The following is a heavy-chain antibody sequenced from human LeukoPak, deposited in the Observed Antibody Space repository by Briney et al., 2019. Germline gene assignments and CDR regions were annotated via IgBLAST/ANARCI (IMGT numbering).Heavy chain of an antibody. J-gene: IGHJ5*02. CDR1: GGSFSDYY. V-gene: IGHV4-34*01. CDR3: AQGHDYGDYLNWFDP. CDR2: INHSGST. D-gene: IGHD4-17*01. Sequence: SETLSLTCAVYGGSFSDYYWSWIRQPPGKGLEWIGEINHSGSTNYNPSLKSRDTTSVDTSKNQFSLKLSSVTAADTAVYYCAQGHDYGDYLNWFDPWGQGTLVTVSS.